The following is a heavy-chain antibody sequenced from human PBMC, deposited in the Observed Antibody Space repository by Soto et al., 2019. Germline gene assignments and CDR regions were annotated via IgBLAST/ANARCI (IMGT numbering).Heavy chain of an antibody. J-gene: IGHJ4*02. CDR3: ASDLPSTCNGGSGNCYYKTFDY. V-gene: IGHV4-31*03. CDR1: GGSISGGYY. CDR2: IYHTGKT. Sequence: QVQLQESGPGLVQPSQTLSLTCTVSGGSISGGYYWSWIRQHPGEALEWIGYIYHTGKTYYNSSLKSRVTISVATSKNQFSLRLSSVTAADTAVYYCASDLPSTCNGGSGNCYYKTFDYWGQGILVTVSS. D-gene: IGHD2-15*01.